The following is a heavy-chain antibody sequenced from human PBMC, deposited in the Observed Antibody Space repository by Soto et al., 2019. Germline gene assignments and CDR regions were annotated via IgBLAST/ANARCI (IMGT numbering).Heavy chain of an antibody. CDR2: IHYSGYT. CDR3: ARHYYGAGSHPNWFDP. V-gene: IGHV4-39*01. Sequence: QVQLQESGPGLVKPSETLSLTCTVSGGSISSSSYYWGWIRQPPGKGLEWIGSIHYSGYTYYNPSLQSRVTISVDTSKNQFSLNLNSVTAADTTVYYCARHYYGAGSHPNWFDPWGQGTLVTVSS. J-gene: IGHJ5*02. D-gene: IGHD3-10*01. CDR1: GGSISSSSYY.